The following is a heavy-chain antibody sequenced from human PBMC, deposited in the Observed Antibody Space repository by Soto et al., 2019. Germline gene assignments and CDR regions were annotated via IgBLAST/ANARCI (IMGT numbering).Heavy chain of an antibody. CDR1: GDSVSSNSAA. CDR3: ARDVFGEGYGSGSYYAAFDI. Sequence: QSQTLSLTCAISGDSVSSNSAAWNWIRQSPSRGLEWLGRTYYRSKWYNDYAVSVKSRITINPDTSKNQFSLQLNSVTPEDTAVYYCARDVFGEGYGSGSYYAAFDIWGQGTMVTVSS. D-gene: IGHD3-10*01. CDR2: TYYRSKWYN. V-gene: IGHV6-1*01. J-gene: IGHJ3*02.